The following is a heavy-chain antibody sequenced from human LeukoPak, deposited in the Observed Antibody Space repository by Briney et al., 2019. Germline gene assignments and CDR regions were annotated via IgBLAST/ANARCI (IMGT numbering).Heavy chain of an antibody. CDR3: AEEWTVVTPVPYYFDY. CDR2: ISGSGGST. Sequence: TGGSLRLSCAASGFTFSSYSMNWVRQAPGKGLEWVSAISGSGGSTYYADSVKGRFTISRDNSKNTLYLQMNSLRAEDTAVYYCAEEWTVVTPVPYYFDYWGQGTLVTVSS. V-gene: IGHV3-23*01. CDR1: GFTFSSYS. J-gene: IGHJ4*02. D-gene: IGHD4-23*01.